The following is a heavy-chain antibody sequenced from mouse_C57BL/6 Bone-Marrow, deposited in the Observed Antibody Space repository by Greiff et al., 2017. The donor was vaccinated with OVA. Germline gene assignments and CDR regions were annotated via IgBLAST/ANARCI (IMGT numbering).Heavy chain of an antibody. CDR3: ARPYDDDRVYYAMDY. CDR2: IHPNSGST. V-gene: IGHV1-64*01. J-gene: IGHJ4*01. CDR1: GYTFTSYW. Sequence: QVQLQQPGAELVKPGDSVKLFCKASGYTFTSYWMHWVKQRPGQGLEWIGMIHPNSGSTNYNEKFKSKATLTVDKSASTAYMQLSNLTSEDSAVYDCARPYDDDRVYYAMDYWGQGTSVTVSS. D-gene: IGHD2-4*01.